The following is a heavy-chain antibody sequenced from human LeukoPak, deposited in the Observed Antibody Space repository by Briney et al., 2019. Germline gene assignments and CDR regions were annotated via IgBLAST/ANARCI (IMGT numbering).Heavy chain of an antibody. CDR2: INQVGSEE. CDR1: GISFSSYW. D-gene: IGHD7-27*01. CDR3: ARANWGSVDY. J-gene: IGHJ4*02. V-gene: IGHV3-7*05. Sequence: GGSLRLSCAASGISFSSYWMSWVRQAPGKGLEWVANINQVGSEEYYVDSVKGRLTISRDNGKNTLYLQLNSLRAEDTAVYYCARANWGSVDYWGQGILVTVSS.